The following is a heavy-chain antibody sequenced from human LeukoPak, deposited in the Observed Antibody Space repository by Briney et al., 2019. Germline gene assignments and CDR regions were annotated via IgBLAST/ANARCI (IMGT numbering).Heavy chain of an antibody. V-gene: IGHV4-59*01. Sequence: SETLSLTCTVSGGSISTYYWTWIRQPPGKGLEWIGYIYYSGSTNYNPSLPSRVTISLNTSKNQFSLKLTSVTAADTAVYYCARLKGEMITIRPYYHYYMDVWGKGTTVTVSS. CDR2: IYYSGST. CDR3: ARLKGEMITIRPYYHYYMDV. J-gene: IGHJ6*03. D-gene: IGHD5-24*01. CDR1: GGSISTYY.